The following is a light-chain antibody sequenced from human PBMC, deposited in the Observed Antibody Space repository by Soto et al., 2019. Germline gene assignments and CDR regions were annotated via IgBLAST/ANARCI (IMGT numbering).Light chain of an antibody. Sequence: QSALTQPASVSGSPGQSITISCTGTSSDVGAYKYVSWYQQHPDKAPKLIIYAVTNRPSGVSNRFSGSKSGNTASLTISGLQAQDEADYYCMSYTTSSTWVFGGGTK. CDR1: SSDVGAYKY. CDR2: AVT. J-gene: IGLJ3*02. V-gene: IGLV2-14*01. CDR3: MSYTTSSTWV.